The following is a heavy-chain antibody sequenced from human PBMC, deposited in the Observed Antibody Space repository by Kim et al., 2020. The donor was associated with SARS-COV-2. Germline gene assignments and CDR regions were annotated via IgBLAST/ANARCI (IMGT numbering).Heavy chain of an antibody. CDR2: ISGSGGST. D-gene: IGHD6-19*01. CDR3: AKQNQNPGTSGWPVDY. V-gene: IGHV3-23*01. CDR1: GFTFSSYA. J-gene: IGHJ4*02. Sequence: GGSLRLSCAASGFTFSSYAMSWVRQAPGKGLEWVSAISGSGGSTYYADSVKGRFTISRDNSKNTLYLQMNSLRAEDTAVYYCAKQNQNPGTSGWPVDYWGQGTLVTVSS.